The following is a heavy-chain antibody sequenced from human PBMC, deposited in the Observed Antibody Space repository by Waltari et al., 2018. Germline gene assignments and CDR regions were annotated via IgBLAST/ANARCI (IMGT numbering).Heavy chain of an antibody. CDR2: IVPVFHTP. J-gene: IGHJ3*01. CDR1: GGTFTTFG. Sequence: QVQLVQSGAEVKKPGSSVKVSCKTSGGTFTTFGITWVRQAPGQGLEWMGGIVPVFHTPNYAQKFQDRVTISADESTSTVSMEVSGLRSEDTAVYYCARGPDGFDVGGQGTVVTVSS. V-gene: IGHV1-69*01. CDR3: ARGPDGFDV.